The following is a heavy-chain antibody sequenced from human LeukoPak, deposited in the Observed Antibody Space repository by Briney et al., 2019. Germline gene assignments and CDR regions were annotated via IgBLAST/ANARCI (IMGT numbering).Heavy chain of an antibody. D-gene: IGHD6-13*01. CDR1: GYTFTSYD. Sequence: ASVKVSCKASGYTFTSYDINWVRQATGQGLEWMGWMNPNSGNTGYAQKFQGRVTMTRNTSISTAYMELSSLRSEDTAVYYCATVGSTIKAAAGYWGQGTLVTVSP. CDR3: ATVGSTIKAAAGY. J-gene: IGHJ4*02. V-gene: IGHV1-8*01. CDR2: MNPNSGNT.